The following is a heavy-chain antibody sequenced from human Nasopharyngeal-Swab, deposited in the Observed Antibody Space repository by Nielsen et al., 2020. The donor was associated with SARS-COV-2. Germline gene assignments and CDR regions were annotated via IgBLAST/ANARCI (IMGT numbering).Heavy chain of an antibody. J-gene: IGHJ3*02. V-gene: IGHV5-10-1*01. CDR3: ARQYQNYFGSGDYHGAFDI. CDR1: GYSFSNYW. D-gene: IGHD3-10*01. Sequence: GESLEISCEGSGYSFSNYWISWVRQVPGKGLEWMGKVDPSDSYTDYSPSLRGHVTISVDRSISTAYLQWSSLKASDTAMYYCARQYQNYFGSGDYHGAFDIWGQGTMVTVSS. CDR2: VDPSDSYT.